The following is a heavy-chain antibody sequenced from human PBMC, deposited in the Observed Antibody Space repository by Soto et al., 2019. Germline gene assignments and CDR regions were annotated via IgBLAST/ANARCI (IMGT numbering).Heavy chain of an antibody. V-gene: IGHV4-31*03. CDR3: AGTDAYNSSFFDS. CDR2: IYHTGRT. J-gene: IGHJ4*02. D-gene: IGHD6-6*01. Sequence: QVQLQEMGPGLVKPSQTLTITCTVSGDSVNSAYWSWIRQLPGKGLEWMGNIYHTGRTFYNPSLKSRLAISIDTSKPLFSLKLRSVTASDTAVYYCAGTDAYNSSFFDSWGQGTVVTVSS. CDR1: GDSVNSAY.